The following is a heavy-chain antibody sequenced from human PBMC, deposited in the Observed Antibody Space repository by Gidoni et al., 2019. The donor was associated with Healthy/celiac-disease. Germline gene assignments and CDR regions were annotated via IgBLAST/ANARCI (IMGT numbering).Heavy chain of an antibody. Sequence: VQLQPGGAGLLKPSETLSLTCAVDGGSFSGYSWSWIRQPPGNGLEWIGEINHSGSNNYNPSLKSRVTISVDTSKNQFSRQLSSVTAADTAVYYCARDSYGYYGMDVWCQGTTVTVSS. CDR2: INHSGSN. V-gene: IGHV4-34*01. J-gene: IGHJ6*02. CDR1: GGSFSGYS. D-gene: IGHD2-8*01. CDR3: ARDSYGYYGMDV.